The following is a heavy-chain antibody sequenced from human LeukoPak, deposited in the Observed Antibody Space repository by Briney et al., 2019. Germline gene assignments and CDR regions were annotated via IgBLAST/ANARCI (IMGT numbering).Heavy chain of an antibody. V-gene: IGHV4-59*08. CDR1: GVSISSDY. CDR2: IYYSGST. CDR3: ARHRPGPYDY. Sequence: SETLSLTCTVSGVSISSDYWSWIRQPPGKGLEWIGYIYYSGSTNYNPSLKSRVTISVDTSNNQFSLKLSSVTAADTALYYCARHRPGPYDYWGQGTLVTVSS. J-gene: IGHJ4*02.